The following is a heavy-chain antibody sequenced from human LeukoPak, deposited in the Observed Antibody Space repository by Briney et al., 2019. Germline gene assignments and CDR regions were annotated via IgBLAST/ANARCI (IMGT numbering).Heavy chain of an antibody. CDR3: ARGPNTVITYDY. V-gene: IGHV1-46*01. CDR1: GYTFTSYY. Sequence: ASVKVSCKASGYTFTSYYMHWVRQAPGQGLEWMGIINPSGGSTGYAQKFQGRVTMTRDMSTSTVYMELSSLRSEDTAVYYCARGPNTVITYDYWAQGTLVTVSS. D-gene: IGHD4-11*01. J-gene: IGHJ4*02. CDR2: INPSGGST.